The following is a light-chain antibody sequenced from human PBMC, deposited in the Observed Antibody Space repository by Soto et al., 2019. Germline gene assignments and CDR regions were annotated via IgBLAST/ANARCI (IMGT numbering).Light chain of an antibody. J-gene: IGKJ4*01. CDR2: DAS. V-gene: IGKV3D-15*01. CDR1: QSVNSN. CDR3: QQYNNWPPLT. Sequence: EIVMTQSPATLSLPPGERATLSCRASQSVNSNLAWYQQKPGQAPRLLIYDASNRATGIPARFSGSGSGTYFTLTISSLQSEDFAVYYCQQYNNWPPLTFGGGTKVDIK.